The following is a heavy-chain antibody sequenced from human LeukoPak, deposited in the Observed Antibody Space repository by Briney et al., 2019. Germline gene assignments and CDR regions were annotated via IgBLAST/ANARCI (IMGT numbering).Heavy chain of an antibody. Sequence: NPSETLSLTCTVSGGSISSSSYYWGWIRQPPGKGLEWIGSIYYSGSTYYNPSLKSRVTISVDTSNNQFSLKLSSVTAADTAVYYCARRGYSDTCAYYLLWGQGTLVTVSS. D-gene: IGHD3-22*01. CDR2: IYYSGST. CDR1: GGSISSSSYY. CDR3: ARRGYSDTCAYYLL. J-gene: IGHJ4*02. V-gene: IGHV4-39*01.